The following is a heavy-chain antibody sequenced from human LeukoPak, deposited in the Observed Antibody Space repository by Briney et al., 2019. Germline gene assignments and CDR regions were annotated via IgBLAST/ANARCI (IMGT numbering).Heavy chain of an antibody. Sequence: GGSLRLSCAVSGFPLGTYTMSWVRQAPGKGLEWISYISSSSGTIYYADSVLGRFTVSRDNAKNSVYLQMNSLTAEDTAVYYCARGAKWAYYFDYWGQGTLVTVSS. CDR3: ARGAKWAYYFDY. CDR2: ISSSSGTI. J-gene: IGHJ4*02. V-gene: IGHV3-48*04. CDR1: GFPLGTYT. D-gene: IGHD1-26*01.